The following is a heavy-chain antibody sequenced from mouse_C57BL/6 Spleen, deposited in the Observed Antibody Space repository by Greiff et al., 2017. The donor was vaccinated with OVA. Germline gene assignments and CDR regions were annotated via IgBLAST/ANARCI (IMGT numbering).Heavy chain of an antibody. V-gene: IGHV5-4*01. Sequence: EVNVVESGGGLVKPGGSLKLSCAASGFTFSSYAMSWVRQTPEKRLEWVATISDGGSYTYYPDNVKGRFTISRDNAKNNLYLQMSHLKSEDTAMYYCARDRHYGSSWYFDVWGTGTTVTVSS. CDR3: ARDRHYGSSWYFDV. J-gene: IGHJ1*03. D-gene: IGHD1-1*01. CDR2: ISDGGSYT. CDR1: GFTFSSYA.